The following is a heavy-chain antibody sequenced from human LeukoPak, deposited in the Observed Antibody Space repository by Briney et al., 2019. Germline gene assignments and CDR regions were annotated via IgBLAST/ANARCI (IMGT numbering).Heavy chain of an antibody. CDR3: SRDPRNLDY. J-gene: IGHJ4*02. CDR1: GFNFNSYV. Sequence: GESLRLSCTASGFNFNSYVLTWVRQAPGKGLEWVASISGSGGSTYYVDSVKGRFTISRDNSKNTLYLQMNSLRAEDTAVYYCSRDPRNLDYWGQGTLVTVSS. D-gene: IGHD1-14*01. CDR2: ISGSGGST. V-gene: IGHV3-23*01.